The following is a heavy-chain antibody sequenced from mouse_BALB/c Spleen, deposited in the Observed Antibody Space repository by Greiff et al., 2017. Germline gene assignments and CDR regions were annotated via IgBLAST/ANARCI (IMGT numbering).Heavy chain of an antibody. J-gene: IGHJ4*01. CDR1: GYTFTSYW. Sequence: QVQLQQPGAELVKPGASVKLSCKASGYTFTSYWMHWVKQRPGQGLEWIGEINPSNGRTNYNEKFKSKATLTVDKSSSTAYMQLSSLTSEDSAVYYCARGVGFAMDYWGQGTSVTVSS. D-gene: IGHD1-1*01. CDR3: ARGVGFAMDY. V-gene: IGHV1S81*02. CDR2: INPSNGRT.